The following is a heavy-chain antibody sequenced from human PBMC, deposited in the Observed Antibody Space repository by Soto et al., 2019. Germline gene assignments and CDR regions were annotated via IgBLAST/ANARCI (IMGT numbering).Heavy chain of an antibody. CDR3: ASRDPGTSVDY. CDR1: GGSFTSNNW. Sequence: SETLSITCAVSGGSFTSNNWWTWVRQPPGQGLEWIGEIYRTGSTNYNPSLKSRVTISLDKSENQFSLKVTSLTAADTAVYYCASRDPGTSVDYWGQGTLVTVS. CDR2: IYRTGST. J-gene: IGHJ4*02. V-gene: IGHV4-4*02. D-gene: IGHD1-7*01.